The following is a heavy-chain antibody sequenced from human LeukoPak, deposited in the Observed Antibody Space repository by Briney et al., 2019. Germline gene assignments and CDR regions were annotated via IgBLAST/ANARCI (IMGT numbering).Heavy chain of an antibody. D-gene: IGHD3-10*01. J-gene: IGHJ5*02. CDR1: GGSFSGHY. CDR3: ARAPFWITMVRGAWFDP. Sequence: PSETLSLTCAVYGGSFSGHYWSWIRQPPGKGLEWIGEINHSGSTNYNPSLKSRVTISVDTSKNQFSLKLSSVTAADTAVYYCARAPFWITMVRGAWFDPWGQGTLVTVSS. CDR2: INHSGST. V-gene: IGHV4-34*01.